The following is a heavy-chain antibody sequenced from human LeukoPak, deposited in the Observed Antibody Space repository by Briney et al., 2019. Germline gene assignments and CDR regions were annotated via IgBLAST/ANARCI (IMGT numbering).Heavy chain of an antibody. CDR1: GGSFSGYY. CDR2: INHSGST. V-gene: IGHV4-34*01. D-gene: IGHD2-2*01. J-gene: IGHJ3*02. CDR3: ARREDIVLVPAHAFDI. Sequence: SETLSLTCAVYGGSFSGYYWSWIRQPPGKGLEWIGEINHSGSTNYNPSLKSRVTTSVDTSKNQFSLKLSSVTAADTAMYYCARREDIVLVPAHAFDIWGQGTMVTVSS.